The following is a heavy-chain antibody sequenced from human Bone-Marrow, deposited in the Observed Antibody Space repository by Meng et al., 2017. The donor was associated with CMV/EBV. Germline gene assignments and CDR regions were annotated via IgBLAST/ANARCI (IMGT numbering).Heavy chain of an antibody. CDR2: ISAYNGNT. CDR3: ARILSNTDYYGMDV. D-gene: IGHD1/OR15-1a*01. J-gene: IGHJ6*02. CDR1: GYTFTKYG. Sequence: ASVKVSCKASGYTFTKYGINWVRQAPGQGLEWMGWISAYNGNTSNAQKFQGRVTMTTDTYMSIAYMELRSLRSDDTAVYYCARILSNTDYYGMDVWGQGTTVTVSS. V-gene: IGHV1-18*01.